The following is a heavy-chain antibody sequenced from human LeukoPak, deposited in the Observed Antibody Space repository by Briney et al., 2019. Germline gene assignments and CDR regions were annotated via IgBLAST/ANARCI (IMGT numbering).Heavy chain of an antibody. D-gene: IGHD4-17*01. CDR2: ISSSGSTI. CDR3: ARDYGDYVGYFDY. Sequence: GGSLRLSCAASGFTFTYFGMHWVRQAPGKGLEWVSYISSSGSTIYYADSVKGRFTISRDNAKNSLYLQMNSLRAEDTAVYYCARDYGDYVGYFDYWGQGTLVTVSS. J-gene: IGHJ4*02. V-gene: IGHV3-48*04. CDR1: GFTFTYFG.